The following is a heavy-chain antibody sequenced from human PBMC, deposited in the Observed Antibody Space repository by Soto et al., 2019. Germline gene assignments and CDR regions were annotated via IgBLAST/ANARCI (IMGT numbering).Heavy chain of an antibody. CDR1: GFTFRSYV. D-gene: IGHD5-12*01. Sequence: PGGSLRLSCAASGFTFRSYVIHWVRQAPGKGLEWVAVIWYDGSNKYYADSVKGRFTISRDNSKNTLYLQMNSLRAEDTAMYYCARDRGPRCCGYAVYWGQGTLVTVSS. J-gene: IGHJ4*02. V-gene: IGHV3-33*01. CDR3: ARDRGPRCCGYAVY. CDR2: IWYDGSNK.